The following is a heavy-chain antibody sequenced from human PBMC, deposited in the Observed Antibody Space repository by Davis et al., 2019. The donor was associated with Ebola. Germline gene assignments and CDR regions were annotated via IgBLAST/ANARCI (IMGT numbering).Heavy chain of an antibody. CDR1: GGSFSGYY. CDR2: VFDSGST. D-gene: IGHD6-6*01. Sequence: SETLSLTCAVYGGSFSGYYWSWIRQSPGKGLDWIGEVFDSGSTNYNPSLKSRVTLSVDTSKNQFSLKLTSVTAADTAVYYCARDCWETSIAARPCGMDVWGQGTTVTVSS. V-gene: IGHV4-34*12. J-gene: IGHJ6*02. CDR3: ARDCWETSIAARPCGMDV.